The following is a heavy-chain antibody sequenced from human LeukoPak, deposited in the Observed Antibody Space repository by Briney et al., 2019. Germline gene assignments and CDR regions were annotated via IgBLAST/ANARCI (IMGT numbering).Heavy chain of an antibody. V-gene: IGHV4-39*01. CDR3: ARHDYYDSRGYGSAFDI. CDR1: GGSISSSSYY. Sequence: SETLSLTCTVSGGSISSSSYYWAWIRQPPGKGLEWIGSIHYSGSPYDNPSLKSRVTISVDTSKNHLSLNLTSVTAADTAVYYCARHDYYDSRGYGSAFDIWGQGTMVTVSS. CDR2: IHYSGSP. D-gene: IGHD3-22*01. J-gene: IGHJ3*02.